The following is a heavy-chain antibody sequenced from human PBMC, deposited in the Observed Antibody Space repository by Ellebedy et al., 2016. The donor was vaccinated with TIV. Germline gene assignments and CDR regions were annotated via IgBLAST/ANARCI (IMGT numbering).Heavy chain of an antibody. CDR1: GYTFTSYY. CDR2: INPNSGGT. Sequence: ASVKVSXXASGYTFTSYYMHWVRQAPGQGLEWMGIINPNSGGTNYAQKFQGRVTMTRDTSISTAYMELSRLRSDDTAVYYCARGGHYYYYYMDVWGKGTTVTVSS. V-gene: IGHV1-2*02. J-gene: IGHJ6*03. CDR3: ARGGHYYYYYMDV.